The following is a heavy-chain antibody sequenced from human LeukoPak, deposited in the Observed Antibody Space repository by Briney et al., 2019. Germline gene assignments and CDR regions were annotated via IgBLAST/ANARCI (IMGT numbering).Heavy chain of an antibody. CDR1: GYTFTSYH. CDR2: INPSGGST. D-gene: IGHD4-17*01. CDR3: ARRLSYGDYVAGY. Sequence: ASVNVSCNASGYTFTSYHMHWVRQAPGQGLEWMGIINPSGGSTSYAQKFQGRVTMTRDTSTSTVYMELSSLRSEDTAVYYCARRLSYGDYVAGYWGQGTLVTVSS. V-gene: IGHV1-46*01. J-gene: IGHJ4*02.